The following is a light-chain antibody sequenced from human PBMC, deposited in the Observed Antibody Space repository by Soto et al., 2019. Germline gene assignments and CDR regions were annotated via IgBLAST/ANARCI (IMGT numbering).Light chain of an antibody. CDR3: QQGYSFPLT. V-gene: IGKV1-5*01. CDR2: DAS. Sequence: DIQMTQSPSSLSASVGDRVTITCRASQSISSWLAWYQQMPGKAPKLLIYDASSLHSGVPSRFSGSGSGTEFTLTISSLQPEDFATYFCQQGYSFPLTFGGGTKVDIK. J-gene: IGKJ4*01. CDR1: QSISSW.